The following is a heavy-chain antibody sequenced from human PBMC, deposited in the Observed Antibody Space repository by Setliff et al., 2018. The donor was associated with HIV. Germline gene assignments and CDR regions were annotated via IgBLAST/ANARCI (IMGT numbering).Heavy chain of an antibody. J-gene: IGHJ3*02. Sequence: GASVKVSCKASGYRFTSYYIHWVRQAPGQGLEWMGLINPSGGRTSYAQKFQGRLTMTRDTSRSTVYMELSSLRSEDTAVYYCARCYYDSSGPTDAFDIWGQGTVVTVSS. CDR3: ARCYYDSSGPTDAFDI. V-gene: IGHV1-46*01. CDR2: INPSGGRT. CDR1: GYRFTSYY. D-gene: IGHD3-22*01.